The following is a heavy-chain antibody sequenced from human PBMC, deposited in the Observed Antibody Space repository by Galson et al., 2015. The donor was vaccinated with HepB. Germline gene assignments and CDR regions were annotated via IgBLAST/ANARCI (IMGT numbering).Heavy chain of an antibody. Sequence: SLRLSCAASGFTFSDYYMSWIRQAPGTGLEWLSYISSSAIYTNDADSVKGRFTISRDNVKNSMYLQMNSLRAEDTAVYYCARVADSDYGDHSHFDYWGQGTLVTVSS. CDR2: ISSSAIYT. CDR1: GFTFSDYY. V-gene: IGHV3-11*06. D-gene: IGHD4-17*01. CDR3: ARVADSDYGDHSHFDY. J-gene: IGHJ4*02.